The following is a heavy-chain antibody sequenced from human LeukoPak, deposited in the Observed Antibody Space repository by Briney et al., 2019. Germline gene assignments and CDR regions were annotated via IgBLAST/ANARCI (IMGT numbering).Heavy chain of an antibody. D-gene: IGHD3-10*01. J-gene: IGHJ4*02. CDR3: AKGVYGSRSTSLADV. CDR1: GFIFSSYG. Sequence: PGRSLRLSCAASGFIFSSYGMHWVRQAPGKGLEWVAVLSYDGSNKYYADPVKGRFTISRDNSKNTLYLQMNSLRVEDTAVYYCAKGVYGSRSTSLADVWGQGTLVTVSS. CDR2: LSYDGSNK. V-gene: IGHV3-30*18.